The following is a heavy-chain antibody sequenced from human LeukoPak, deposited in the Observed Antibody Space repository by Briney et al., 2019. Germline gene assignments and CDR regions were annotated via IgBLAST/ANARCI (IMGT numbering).Heavy chain of an antibody. CDR1: GYTFTSYD. CDR2: MNPNSGNT. J-gene: IGHJ4*02. Sequence: ASVKVSCKASGYTFTSYDINWVRQATGQGLEWMGWMNPNSGNTGYAQKFQGRVTMTRNTSISTAYMELSSLRSEDTAVYYCARVHPIAAAGYTYWSQGTLVTVSS. D-gene: IGHD6-13*01. V-gene: IGHV1-8*01. CDR3: ARVHPIAAAGYTY.